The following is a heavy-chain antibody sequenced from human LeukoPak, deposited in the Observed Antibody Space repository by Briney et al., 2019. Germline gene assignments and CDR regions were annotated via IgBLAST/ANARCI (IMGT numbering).Heavy chain of an antibody. J-gene: IGHJ4*02. V-gene: IGHV3-9*01. Sequence: GRSLRLSYAASGFTFDDYAMHWVRQAPGKGLEWVSGISWNSGSIGYADSVKGRFTISRDNAKNSLYLQMNSLRAEDTALYYCAKDRSYYDSSGYLDYWGQGTLVTVSS. CDR3: AKDRSYYDSSGYLDY. CDR1: GFTFDDYA. D-gene: IGHD3-22*01. CDR2: ISWNSGSI.